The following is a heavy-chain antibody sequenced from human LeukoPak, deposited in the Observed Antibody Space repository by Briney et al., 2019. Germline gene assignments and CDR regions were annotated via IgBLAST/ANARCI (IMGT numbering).Heavy chain of an antibody. J-gene: IGHJ4*02. CDR3: AKGQWELPLFDY. CDR1: GFTLSSYA. Sequence: GGSLRHSCAASGFTLSSYAMSWVRQAPGKGLEWVSAISGSGGSTYYADSVKGRFTISRDNSKNTLYLQMNSLRAEDTAVYYCAKGQWELPLFDYWGQGTLVTVSS. D-gene: IGHD1-26*01. CDR2: ISGSGGST. V-gene: IGHV3-23*01.